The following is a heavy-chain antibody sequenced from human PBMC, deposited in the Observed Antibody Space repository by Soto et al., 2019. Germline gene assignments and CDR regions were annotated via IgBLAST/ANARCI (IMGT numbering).Heavy chain of an antibody. CDR3: AKENGYSSSWFEFDY. J-gene: IGHJ4*02. D-gene: IGHD6-13*01. CDR1: GFTFSGYP. CDR2: ISGSGGST. Sequence: EVQLLESGGGLVQPGGSLRLSCAAFGFTFSGYPLGWVGKAPGKGLGWVSAISGSGGSTYYADSVKGRFTIPRDNSKNTLYLQMNSLRAEDTAVYYCAKENGYSSSWFEFDYWGQGTLVTVSS. V-gene: IGHV3-23*01.